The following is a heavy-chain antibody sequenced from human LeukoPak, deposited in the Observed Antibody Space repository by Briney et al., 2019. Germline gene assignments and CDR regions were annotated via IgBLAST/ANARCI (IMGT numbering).Heavy chain of an antibody. D-gene: IGHD6-19*01. Sequence: SGGSLRLSCAASGFTFSRYGMHWVRQAPGKGLEWVAVIWYDGSNKYYADSVKGRFTISRDNSKNTLYLQMNSLRAEDTAVYYCARDLAVAGAMMTFDYWGQGTLVTVSS. J-gene: IGHJ4*02. V-gene: IGHV3-33*01. CDR2: IWYDGSNK. CDR1: GFTFSRYG. CDR3: ARDLAVAGAMMTFDY.